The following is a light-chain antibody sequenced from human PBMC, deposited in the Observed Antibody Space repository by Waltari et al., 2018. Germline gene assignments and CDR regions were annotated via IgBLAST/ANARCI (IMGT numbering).Light chain of an antibody. CDR3: SSYTSSTTVV. Sequence: QSALTQPASVSGSPGQSITISCTGTSSDVGTYNFVSWDQQQPGKAPKLMIYDVSNRPSGVSKRFSASKSGNTASLTISGLQTEDEADYYCSSYTSSTTVVFGGGTKLTVL. CDR1: SSDVGTYNF. V-gene: IGLV2-14*03. J-gene: IGLJ2*01. CDR2: DVS.